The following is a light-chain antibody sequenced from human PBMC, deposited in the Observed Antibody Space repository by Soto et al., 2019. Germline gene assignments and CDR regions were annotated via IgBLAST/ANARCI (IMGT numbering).Light chain of an antibody. CDR1: QSVSNF. CDR2: DAS. J-gene: IGKJ1*01. V-gene: IGKV3-11*01. CDR3: QQRSNLPWT. Sequence: EIVLTQSPATLSLSPGERATLSCRASQSVSNFLAWYQQKPGQAPRLLISDASNRATGIPGRFSGSGSGTHCSLTISSLEPEDFDVYYYQQRSNLPWTFGQGTKVEIK.